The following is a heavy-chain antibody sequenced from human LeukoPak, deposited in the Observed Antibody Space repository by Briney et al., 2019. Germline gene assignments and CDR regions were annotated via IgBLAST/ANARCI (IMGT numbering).Heavy chain of an antibody. CDR3: ARFHGENCSRTSCYFYYFDY. J-gene: IGHJ4*02. Sequence: KPSETLSLTCAVYGGSFSGYYWSWIRQTPGKGLEWIGEINHSGSTNYNPSLKSRVTISVDTSKNQFPLKLSSVTAADTAVYYCARFHGENCSRTSCYFYYFDYWGQGTLVTVSS. CDR2: INHSGST. V-gene: IGHV4-34*01. D-gene: IGHD2-2*01. CDR1: GGSFSGYY.